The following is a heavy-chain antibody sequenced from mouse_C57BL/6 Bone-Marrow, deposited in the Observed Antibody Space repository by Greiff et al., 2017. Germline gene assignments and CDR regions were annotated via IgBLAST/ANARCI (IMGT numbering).Heavy chain of an antibody. CDR1: GYTFTDHT. CDR3: AGPVYYGSSTWFAC. D-gene: IGHD1-1*01. Sequence: QVQLQQSDAELVKPGASVKISCKASGYTFTDHTIHWMKQRPEQGLEWIGYIYPRDGSTKYNEKFKGKATLTADKSSSTAYMQLNSLTSEDSAVYFCAGPVYYGSSTWFACWGQGTLVTVSA. CDR2: IYPRDGST. V-gene: IGHV1-78*01. J-gene: IGHJ3*01.